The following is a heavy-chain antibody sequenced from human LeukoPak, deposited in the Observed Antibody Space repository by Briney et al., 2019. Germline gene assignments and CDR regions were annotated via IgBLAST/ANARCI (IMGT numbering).Heavy chain of an antibody. Sequence: PGGSLRLSCAASGFTFSSYAMNWVRQAPGKGLEWVSAVSGTGGSTHYADSVRGRFTISRGNSKNTLYLQMKSLRAEDTAVYYCAKDPQNYYGSGEHFDHWGQGTLVTVSS. CDR3: AKDPQNYYGSGEHFDH. CDR2: VSGTGGST. J-gene: IGHJ4*02. V-gene: IGHV3-23*01. D-gene: IGHD3-10*01. CDR1: GFTFSSYA.